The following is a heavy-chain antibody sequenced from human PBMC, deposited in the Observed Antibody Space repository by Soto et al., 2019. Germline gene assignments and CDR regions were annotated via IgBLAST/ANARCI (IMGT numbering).Heavy chain of an antibody. CDR3: ARSVGGYSGYVLEYYFDY. J-gene: IGHJ4*02. Sequence: SETLSLTCTVSGGSIISYYWSWIRQPPWKGLEWIGYIYYSGSTNYNPSLKSRVTISVDTSKNQFSLKLSSVTAADTAVYYCARSVGGYSGYVLEYYFDYWGQGTLVTVSS. V-gene: IGHV4-59*01. CDR2: IYYSGST. CDR1: GGSIISYY. D-gene: IGHD5-12*01.